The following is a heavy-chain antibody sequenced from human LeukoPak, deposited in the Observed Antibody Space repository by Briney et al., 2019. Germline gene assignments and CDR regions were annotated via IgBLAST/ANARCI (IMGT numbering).Heavy chain of an antibody. CDR1: GFTFSSYA. Sequence: PGGSLRLSCAASGFTFSSYAMSWVCQAPGKGLEWVSTISGGGGTTYYADSVKGRFTVSRDNSKNTLYLQMNSLRAEDTAVYYCARAAAVTPYYLDYWGQGTLVTVCS. J-gene: IGHJ4*02. CDR3: ARAAAVTPYYLDY. V-gene: IGHV3-23*01. D-gene: IGHD6-13*01. CDR2: ISGGGGTT.